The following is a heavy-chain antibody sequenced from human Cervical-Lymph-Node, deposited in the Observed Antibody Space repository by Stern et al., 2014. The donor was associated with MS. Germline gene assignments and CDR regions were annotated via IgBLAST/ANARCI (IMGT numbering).Heavy chain of an antibody. CDR1: GLSLSTSEVA. Sequence: QITLKESGPTLVKPTQTLTLTCTFSGLSLSTSEVAVGWIRQPPGKALEWLALLYWNGDKDYSPSLKSRLTLTKDTLENQVVLTMTNMDPGDTGTYYCAHEVKRSRYGMDVGGQGPTVTVS. D-gene: IGHD1-14*01. V-gene: IGHV2-5*01. J-gene: IGHJ6*02. CDR3: AHEVKRSRYGMDV. CDR2: LYWNGDK.